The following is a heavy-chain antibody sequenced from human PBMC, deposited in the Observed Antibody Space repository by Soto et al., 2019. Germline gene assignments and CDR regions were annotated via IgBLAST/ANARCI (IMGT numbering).Heavy chain of an antibody. Sequence: EVQLVESGGGLVQPGGSMRLSCAASGFIFNNYWMHWVRQVPGKGLVWVSRVNSDGSTTNYADSVKGRFTISRDNAKKTMFLQMNSLRVEDTAVYYCARGKYYDVSTGYSTFDPWGQGVPVTVAS. CDR3: ARGKYYDVSTGYSTFDP. J-gene: IGHJ5*02. V-gene: IGHV3-74*01. CDR2: VNSDGSTT. D-gene: IGHD3-9*01. CDR1: GFIFNNYW.